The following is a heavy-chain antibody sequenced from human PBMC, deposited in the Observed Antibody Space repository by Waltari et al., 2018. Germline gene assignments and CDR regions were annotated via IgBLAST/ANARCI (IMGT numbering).Heavy chain of an antibody. CDR3: ARQLLTGDPYYFDI. CDR1: GGSISSSSYY. Sequence: QLQLQESGPGLVKPSETLSLTCTVSGGSISSSSYYWGWIRQPPGKGLEWIGSIYYSGSTYYNPSLKSRVTISVDTSKNQFSLKLSSVTAADTAVYYYARQLLTGDPYYFDIWGQGTMVTVSS. J-gene: IGHJ3*02. D-gene: IGHD7-27*01. V-gene: IGHV4-39*01. CDR2: IYYSGST.